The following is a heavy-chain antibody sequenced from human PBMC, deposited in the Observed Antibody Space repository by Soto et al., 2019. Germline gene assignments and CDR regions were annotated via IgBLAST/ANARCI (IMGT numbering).Heavy chain of an antibody. CDR3: ATLPPYKRGVGDWFYFDY. CDR2: IYPGDSDT. Sequence: PGESLKISCKGSGYSFTSYWIGWVRQMPGKGLEWMGIIYPGDSDTRYSPSFQGQVTISADKSISTAYLQWSSLKASDTAMYYCATLPPYKRGVGDWFYFDYWGQGTLVTVSS. V-gene: IGHV5-51*01. CDR1: GYSFTSYW. D-gene: IGHD3-9*01. J-gene: IGHJ4*02.